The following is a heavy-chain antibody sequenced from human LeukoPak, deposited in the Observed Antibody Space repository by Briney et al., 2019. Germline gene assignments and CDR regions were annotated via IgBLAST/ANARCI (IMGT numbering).Heavy chain of an antibody. J-gene: IGHJ4*02. CDR3: ARHPSAMANFDC. CDR1: GGSISSDY. CDR2: IFYSGST. V-gene: IGHV4-59*08. Sequence: SETLSLTCTVSGGSISSDYCSWIRHSSGSGQEWIGYIFYSGSTTYNPSPRSRVTMSVDTSKNQFSLNLRSVTAADTAVYYCARHPSAMANFDCWGQGTLVTVSS. D-gene: IGHD2-2*01.